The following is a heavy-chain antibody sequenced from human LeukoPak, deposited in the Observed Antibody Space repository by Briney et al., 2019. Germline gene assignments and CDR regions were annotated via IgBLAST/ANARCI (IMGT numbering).Heavy chain of an antibody. CDR2: IYYSGST. Sequence: PSETLSLTCTVSGGSISSYYWSWLRQPPGKGLEWIGYIYYSGSTNYNPSLKSRVTISVDTSKNQFSLKLSSVTAADTAVYYCARDRVGQQLVGRNYYYYYMDVWGKGTTVTVSS. CDR1: GGSISSYY. D-gene: IGHD6-13*01. CDR3: ARDRVGQQLVGRNYYYYYMDV. V-gene: IGHV4-59*01. J-gene: IGHJ6*03.